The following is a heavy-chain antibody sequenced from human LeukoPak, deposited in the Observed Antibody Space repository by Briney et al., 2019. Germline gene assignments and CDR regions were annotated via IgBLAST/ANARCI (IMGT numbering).Heavy chain of an antibody. Sequence: GRSLSLSCAASGFTFSSFWMSWVRQPPGKGRGWVANIKQDGSEKCYVHSVKGRFTISRDNAKKPLYLQMNSLRAEDTAVYYCAGDDYGDYWGQGTLVTVSS. CDR1: GFTFSSFW. J-gene: IGHJ4*02. CDR3: AGDDYGDY. CDR2: IKQDGSEK. V-gene: IGHV3-7*01.